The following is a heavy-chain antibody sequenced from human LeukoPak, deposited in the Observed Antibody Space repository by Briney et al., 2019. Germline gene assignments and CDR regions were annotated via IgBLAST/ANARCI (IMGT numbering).Heavy chain of an antibody. CDR3: AKAPTATVVFFES. CDR2: FSASGGST. J-gene: IGHJ4*02. CDR1: GFTFSAFS. V-gene: IGHV3-23*01. Sequence: GGSLRLSCVASGFTFSAFSMNWVRQAPGKGLEWVSSFSASGGSTYYADSVKGRFTISRDNSKNIMFLQMNSLRAEDTARYYCAKAPTATVVFFESWGQGSLVIVSS. D-gene: IGHD2-8*02.